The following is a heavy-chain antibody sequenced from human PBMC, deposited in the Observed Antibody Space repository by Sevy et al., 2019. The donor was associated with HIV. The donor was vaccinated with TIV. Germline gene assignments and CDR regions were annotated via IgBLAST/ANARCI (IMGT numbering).Heavy chain of an antibody. J-gene: IGHJ3*02. CDR3: ARQNEFAI. CDR1: GGSINSDH. CDR2: VYYIGGT. Sequence: SETLSLTCTVSGGSINSDHWNWIRQPPGKGLEWIGYVYYIGGTNYNPSLKNRVTISVDRTKNQFSLKLTSVTAADTAVYYCARQNEFAIWGQGTMVTVS. V-gene: IGHV4-59*08.